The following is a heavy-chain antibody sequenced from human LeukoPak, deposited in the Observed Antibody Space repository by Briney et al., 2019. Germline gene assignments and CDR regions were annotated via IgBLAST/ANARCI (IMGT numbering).Heavy chain of an antibody. CDR2: ISWNSGNI. D-gene: IGHD2-2*01. Sequence: GGSLRLSCAAFGFTFDDYAMHWVRQAPGKGLEWVSGISWNSGNIGYADSVKGRFTISRDNAKNSLFLQMNSLRAEDTALYYCAKDYCSSTTCYYNYWGQGTLVTVSS. V-gene: IGHV3-9*01. CDR3: AKDYCSSTTCYYNY. J-gene: IGHJ4*02. CDR1: GFTFDDYA.